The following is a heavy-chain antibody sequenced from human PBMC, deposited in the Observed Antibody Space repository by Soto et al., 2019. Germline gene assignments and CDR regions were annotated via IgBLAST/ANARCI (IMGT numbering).Heavy chain of an antibody. CDR3: ARRLWDSSGWHPFDS. Sequence: QITLKESGPTLVKPTQTLTLTCTLSGVSVSTTGVGVAWIRQPPAKALECLALIYWNDDERYSPSLKSRLTISKDISKNQVVLTMANMDPVDAATYYCARRLWDSSGWHPFDSWGQGALVTVSS. V-gene: IGHV2-5*01. CDR2: IYWNDDE. CDR1: GVSVSTTGVG. J-gene: IGHJ4*02. D-gene: IGHD6-19*01.